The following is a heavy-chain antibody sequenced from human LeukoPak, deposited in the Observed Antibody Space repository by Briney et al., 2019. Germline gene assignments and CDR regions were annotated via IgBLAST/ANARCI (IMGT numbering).Heavy chain of an antibody. Sequence: GGSLRLSCAASGFTFSSYWMHWVRQAPGKGLVWVSRVTSDESSTDYADAVKGRFTISRDNAKNTLYLQMNSLRVEDTAMYYCARSPDFRYYFVYWGQGTLVTVSS. J-gene: IGHJ4*02. CDR2: VTSDESST. V-gene: IGHV3-74*01. CDR1: GFTFSSYW. D-gene: IGHD1-14*01. CDR3: ARSPDFRYYFVY.